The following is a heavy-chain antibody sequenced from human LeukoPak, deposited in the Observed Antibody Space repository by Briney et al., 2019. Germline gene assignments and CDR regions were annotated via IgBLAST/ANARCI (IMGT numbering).Heavy chain of an antibody. CDR2: IRYDGSNK. J-gene: IGHJ4*02. CDR1: GLTFISYG. V-gene: IGHV3-30*02. CDR3: ASTTLGW. Sequence: CAASGLTFISYGMHWVRQAPGKGLEWVAFIRYDGSNKYYADSVKGRFTISRDNSKNTLYLQMNSLRAEDTAVYYCASTTLGWWGQGTLVTVSS. D-gene: IGHD4-11*01.